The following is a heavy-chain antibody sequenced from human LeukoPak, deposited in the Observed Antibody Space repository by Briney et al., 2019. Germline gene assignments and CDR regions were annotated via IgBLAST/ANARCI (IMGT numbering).Heavy chain of an antibody. D-gene: IGHD2-21*02. CDR3: ARLSRGCGGDCSRFDY. V-gene: IGHV4-59*01. CDR1: GGSISSYY. J-gene: IGHJ4*02. Sequence: SETLSLTCTVSGGSISSYYWSWIRQPPGKGLEWIGYIYYSGSTNHNPSLKSRGTISVDTSKSQFSLKLSSVTAADTAVYYCARLSRGCGGDCSRFDYWGQGTLVTVSS. CDR2: IYYSGST.